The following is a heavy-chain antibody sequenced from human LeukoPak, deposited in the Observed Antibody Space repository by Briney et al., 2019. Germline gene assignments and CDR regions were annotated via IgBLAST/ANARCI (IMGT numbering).Heavy chain of an antibody. CDR3: VKDNPLDY. J-gene: IGHJ4*02. D-gene: IGHD1-14*01. CDR1: AFTFNTFD. V-gene: IGHV3-30*02. CDR2: IRYDGNNK. Sequence: GGSLRLSCSVSAFTFNTFDNFAMNWVRQAPGKGLDWVAFIRYDGNNKLYADSVKGRFTISRDNSKNTLYLHINSLRAEDTAVYYCVKDNPLDYWGQGTLVIVSS.